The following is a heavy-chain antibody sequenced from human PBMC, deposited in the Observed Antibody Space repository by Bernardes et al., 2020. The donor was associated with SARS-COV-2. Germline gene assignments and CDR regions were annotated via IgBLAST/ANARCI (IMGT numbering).Heavy chain of an antibody. V-gene: IGHV3-30-3*01. CDR1: GFAFRNYA. Sequence: GGSLRLSCAASGFAFRNYAMHWVRQAPGKGLEWVSIISSDRPTKYNADSVKGRFTISRDNSKNTLYLHMNSLTTEDTAVYYCAREWEDYRSSLFDFWGQGTLVTVSA. CDR2: ISSDRPTK. CDR3: AREWEDYRSSLFDF. J-gene: IGHJ4*02. D-gene: IGHD1-26*01.